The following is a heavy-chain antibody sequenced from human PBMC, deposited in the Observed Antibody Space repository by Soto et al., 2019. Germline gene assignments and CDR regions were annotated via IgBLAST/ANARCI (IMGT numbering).Heavy chain of an antibody. J-gene: IGHJ4*02. V-gene: IGHV4-59*01. Sequence: SETLSLTCIISGGSISSNYWSWLRQSPGRGLEWIGYVFHTGSTNYNPSLKSRVTISVDMSKNQFSLRLTSVTAADTAVYYCAREESQYDYFDYWGQGTLVTVSS. CDR3: AREESQYDYFDY. CDR2: VFHTGST. CDR1: GGSISSNY.